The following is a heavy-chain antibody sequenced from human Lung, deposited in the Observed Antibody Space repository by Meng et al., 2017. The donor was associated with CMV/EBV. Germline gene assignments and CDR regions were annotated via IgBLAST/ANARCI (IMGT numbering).Heavy chain of an antibody. CDR2: ISDDGTNK. CDR3: ARDHTPTVTTVRFDA. J-gene: IGHJ4*02. V-gene: IGHV3-30*04. D-gene: IGHD4-17*01. Sequence: SCAASGFTFSRYSMHWVRQAPGKGLEWVAVISDDGTNKYYADSVKGRFTISRDNSKNTLYLQVNSLRAEDTAVYYCARDHTPTVTTVRFDAWGQGXLVTVSS. CDR1: GFTFSRYS.